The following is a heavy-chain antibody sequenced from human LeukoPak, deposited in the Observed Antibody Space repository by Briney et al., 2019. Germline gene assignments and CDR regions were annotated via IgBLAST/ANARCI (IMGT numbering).Heavy chain of an antibody. D-gene: IGHD6-19*01. V-gene: IGHV1-2*02. J-gene: IGHJ4*02. CDR1: AYTFTGYY. CDR2: INPDSGGA. CDR3: AREGSGWYGNFDY. Sequence: ASVKVSCKASAYTFTGYYMHWVRQAPGQGLEWMGWINPDSGGANYAQKFQGRVTMTRDTSISTAYMEVSRLRSDDTAVYYCAREGSGWYGNFDYWGQGTLVTVSS.